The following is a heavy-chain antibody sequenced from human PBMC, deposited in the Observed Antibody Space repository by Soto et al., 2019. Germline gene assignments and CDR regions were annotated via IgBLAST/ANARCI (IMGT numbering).Heavy chain of an antibody. V-gene: IGHV3-23*01. CDR3: ARWGGQGDV. CDR1: GFSFSTYS. J-gene: IGHJ4*02. D-gene: IGHD2-21*02. Sequence: EVQLLESGGGLVQPGGSLRLSCAASGFSFSTYSMAWVRQTPGKGLAWVSGLSGGGSNTFYADSVQGRFTISVDNSKNTVYLQMNSLRVEDPAVSYCARWGGQGDVWGQGTLVPVTS. CDR2: LSGGGSNT.